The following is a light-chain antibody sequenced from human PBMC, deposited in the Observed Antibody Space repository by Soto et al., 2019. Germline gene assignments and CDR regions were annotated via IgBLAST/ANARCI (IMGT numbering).Light chain of an antibody. CDR2: EAS. Sequence: QSALTQPASVSGSPGQSITISCTGTSSDVGSYTLVSWYQQHPGKAPKLMIFEASKRPSGVSHRFSGSKSGNTASLAISGLRSEDEADYYCAAWDDSLSGRVFGGGTQLTVL. J-gene: IGLJ3*02. CDR3: AAWDDSLSGRV. CDR1: SSDVGSYTL. V-gene: IGLV2-14*02.